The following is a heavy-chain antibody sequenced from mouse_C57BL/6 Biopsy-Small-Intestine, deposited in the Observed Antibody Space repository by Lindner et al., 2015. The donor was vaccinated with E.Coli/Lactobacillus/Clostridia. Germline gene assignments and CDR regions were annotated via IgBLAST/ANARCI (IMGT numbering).Heavy chain of an antibody. CDR3: ASAYYYGSGSYYMDF. D-gene: IGHD1-1*02. J-gene: IGHJ4*01. CDR1: GGAFDNYG. CDR2: IIPAIGIV. V-gene: IGHV1-74*01. Sequence: SVKVSCKASGGAFDNYGINWVRQAPGQGLEWMGRIIPAIGIVNSAQKFQGRVKITADISTSTAYMELSSLRSEDTAVFYCASAYYYGSGSYYMDFWGQGTLVTVSS.